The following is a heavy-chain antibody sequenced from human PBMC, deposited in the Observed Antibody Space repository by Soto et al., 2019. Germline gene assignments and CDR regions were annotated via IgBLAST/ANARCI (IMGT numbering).Heavy chain of an antibody. CDR2: ISGSGGST. CDR1: GFTFSSYA. CDR3: AKDRMITFGGVIRPDY. Sequence: GGSLRLSCAASGFTFSSYAMSWVRQAPGKGLEWVSAISGSGGSTYYADSVKGRFTISRDNSKNTLYLQMNSLRAEDTAVYYCAKDRMITFGGVIRPDYWGQGTLVTVSS. J-gene: IGHJ4*02. D-gene: IGHD3-16*02. V-gene: IGHV3-23*01.